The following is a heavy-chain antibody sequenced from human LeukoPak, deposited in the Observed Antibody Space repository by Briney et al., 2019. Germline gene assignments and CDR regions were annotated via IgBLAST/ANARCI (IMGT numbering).Heavy chain of an antibody. Sequence: GASVKVSCKASGYTFTSYDINWVRQAPGQGLEWMGWMNPNSGNTGYAQKFQGRVTMTRNTSISTAYMELSSLRSEDTAVYYCARGDYGDYANWFDPWGQGTLVTVSS. CDR2: MNPNSGNT. CDR3: ARGDYGDYANWFDP. V-gene: IGHV1-8*01. CDR1: GYTFTSYD. D-gene: IGHD4-17*01. J-gene: IGHJ5*02.